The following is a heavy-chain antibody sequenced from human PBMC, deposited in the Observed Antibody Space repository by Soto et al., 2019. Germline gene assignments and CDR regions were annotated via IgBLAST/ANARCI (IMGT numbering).Heavy chain of an antibody. D-gene: IGHD4-17*01. Sequence: QLQLQESGPGLVKPSETLSLTCTVSGGSISGSSYYWGWIRQPPGKGLEWIGTIFYSGTTYYNPSLRSRVTISVDTSKNQFSLRLTSVTAADTAVYYCASYGDYPDYGGQGTLVTVSS. CDR1: GGSISGSSYY. J-gene: IGHJ4*02. V-gene: IGHV4-39*01. CDR2: IFYSGTT. CDR3: ASYGDYPDY.